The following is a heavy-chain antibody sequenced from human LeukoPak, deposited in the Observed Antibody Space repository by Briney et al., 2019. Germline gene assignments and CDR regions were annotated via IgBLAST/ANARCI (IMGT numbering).Heavy chain of an antibody. J-gene: IGHJ4*02. CDR2: IFPGDSDT. V-gene: IGHV5-51*01. D-gene: IGHD6-13*01. CDR1: GYSFSSYW. Sequence: RGESLKISCKASGYSFSSYWIGWVRQMPGRGLEWMGIIFPGDSDTTYSPSFQGHVTISADKSINTAYLQWSSLKASDTAMYYCARHSAAGTLVYYWGQGTLVTVSS. CDR3: ARHSAAGTLVYY.